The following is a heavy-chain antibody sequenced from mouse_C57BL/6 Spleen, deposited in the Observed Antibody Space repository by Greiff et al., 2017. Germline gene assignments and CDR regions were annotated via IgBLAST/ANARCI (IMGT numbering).Heavy chain of an antibody. Sequence: EVQLQQSGPELVKPGASVKISCKASGYSFTGYYMNWVKQSPEKSLEWIGEINPSTGGTTYNQKFKAKATLTVDKSTSTAYMQRKSLTSEDSAVYYCARGGNVPARFAYWGQGTLVTVSA. CDR3: ARGGNVPARFAY. J-gene: IGHJ3*01. CDR2: INPSTGGT. CDR1: GYSFTGYY. V-gene: IGHV1-42*01.